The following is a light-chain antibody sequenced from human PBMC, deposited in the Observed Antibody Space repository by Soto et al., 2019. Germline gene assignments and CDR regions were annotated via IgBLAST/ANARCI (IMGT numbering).Light chain of an antibody. J-gene: IGLJ2*01. Sequence: SYELTQPPSVSVSPGQTARITCSGDALPKQYAYWYQQKPGQAPVLVIYKDSERPSGIPERFSGSSSGTTVTLTISGVQAEDEADYYCQSADSSALVFGGGTQLT. CDR1: ALPKQY. CDR3: QSADSSALV. CDR2: KDS. V-gene: IGLV3-25*03.